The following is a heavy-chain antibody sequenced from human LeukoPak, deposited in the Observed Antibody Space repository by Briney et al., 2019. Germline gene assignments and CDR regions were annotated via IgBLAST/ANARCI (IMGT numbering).Heavy chain of an antibody. CDR2: IIPILGIP. Sequence: SVKVSCKACGGTFSSYAISWVRQGPGQGLEWMGRIIPILGIPNYAQKFQGRVTITADKSTTTAYMELSSLRSEDTAVYYCATEAIVVVTARDYWYFDLWGRGTLVTVSS. D-gene: IGHD2-21*02. CDR1: GGTFSSYA. J-gene: IGHJ2*01. CDR3: ATEAIVVVTARDYWYFDL. V-gene: IGHV1-69*04.